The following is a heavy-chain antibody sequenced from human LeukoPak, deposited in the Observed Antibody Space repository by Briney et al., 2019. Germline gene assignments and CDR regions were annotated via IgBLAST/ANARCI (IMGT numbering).Heavy chain of an antibody. CDR3: VKDPRDTYGTNWFVS. Sequence: GGSLRLSCVASGFSFGNYAMSWVRQAPGKGLQWVSQISGTGGATWYAGFARDRFTISRDNSKKTLYLQMSGLRVEDTAMYYCVKDPRDTYGTNWFVSWGHGTLLIVSS. J-gene: IGHJ5*01. CDR1: GFSFGNYA. D-gene: IGHD2-21*01. V-gene: IGHV3-23*01. CDR2: ISGTGGAT.